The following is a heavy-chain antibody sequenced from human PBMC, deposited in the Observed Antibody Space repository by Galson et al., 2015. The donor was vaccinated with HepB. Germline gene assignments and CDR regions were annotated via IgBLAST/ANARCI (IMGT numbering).Heavy chain of an antibody. D-gene: IGHD3-16*01. CDR1: GFTFSSYA. CDR3: ARRRGIDY. CDR2: ISYDGSNK. Sequence: SLRLSCAASGFTFSSYATHWVRQAPGKGLEWVAVISYDGSNKYYADSVKGRFTISRDNSKNTLYLQMNSLRAEDTAVYYCARRRGIDYWGQGTLVTVSS. V-gene: IGHV3-30-3*01. J-gene: IGHJ4*02.